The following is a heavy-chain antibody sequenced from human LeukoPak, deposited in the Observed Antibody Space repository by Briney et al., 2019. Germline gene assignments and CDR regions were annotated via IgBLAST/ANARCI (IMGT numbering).Heavy chain of an antibody. CDR2: INPNSGGT. J-gene: IGHJ3*02. Sequence: ASVKVSCKASGYTFTSYDINWVRQATGQGLEWMGWINPNSGGTNYAQKFQGRVTLTRDTALTTAYMELSSLRSEDTAVYYCARDRRLQQWADALDIWGQGTVVTVSS. V-gene: IGHV1-2*02. D-gene: IGHD2-2*01. CDR3: ARDRRLQQWADALDI. CDR1: GYTFTSYD.